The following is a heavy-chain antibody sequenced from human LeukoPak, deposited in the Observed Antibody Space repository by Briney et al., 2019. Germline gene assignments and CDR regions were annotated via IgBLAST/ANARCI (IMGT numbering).Heavy chain of an antibody. V-gene: IGHV3-21*01. CDR1: GFTFSSYI. J-gene: IGHJ4*02. CDR2: ISSGTSYI. Sequence: GGSLRLSCAASGFTFSSYIMNWVRQALGKGLEGVSSISSGTSYIYYADSVTGRFTIYRDKAKNSLYLQMNNLTAEDTPVYYCARDRAYGSGSYYTWGQGTLVTVSS. CDR3: ARDRAYGSGSYYT. D-gene: IGHD3-10*01.